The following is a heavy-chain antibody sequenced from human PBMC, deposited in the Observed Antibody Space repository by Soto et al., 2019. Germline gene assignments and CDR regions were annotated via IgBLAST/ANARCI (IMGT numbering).Heavy chain of an antibody. V-gene: IGHV4-39*01. CDR3: ASPAGYYYDRGPFDY. D-gene: IGHD3-22*01. J-gene: IGHJ4*02. CDR2: IYYSGST. CDR1: GGSISSSSYY. Sequence: SETLSLTXTVSGGSISSSSYYWGWIRQPPGKGLEWIGSIYYSGSTYYNPSLKSRVTISVDTSKNQFSLKLSSVTAADTAVYYCASPAGYYYDRGPFDYWGQGTLVTVSS.